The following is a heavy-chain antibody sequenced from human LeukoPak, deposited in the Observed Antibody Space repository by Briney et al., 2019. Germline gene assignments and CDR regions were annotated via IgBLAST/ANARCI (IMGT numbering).Heavy chain of an antibody. CDR3: ARYRSPGSGGFEY. CDR2: IYYSGST. Sequence: PSETLSLTCTVSGGSISSYYWSWIRQPPGKGLEWIGYIYYSGSTDYNPALKRRVTILVDTSKNQFSLKLSSMTAADTAVDYCARYRSPGSGGFEYWGQGTLVTVSS. J-gene: IGHJ4*02. D-gene: IGHD6-19*01. CDR1: GGSISSYY. V-gene: IGHV4-59*01.